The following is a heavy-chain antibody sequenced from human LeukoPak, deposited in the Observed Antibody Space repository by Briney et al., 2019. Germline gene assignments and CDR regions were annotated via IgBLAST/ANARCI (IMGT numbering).Heavy chain of an antibody. CDR3: AILDYGGNPHYFDY. Sequence: ASVKVSCKASGYTFTGYYMHWVRQAPGQGLEWMGWINPNSSGTNYAQKFQGRVTMTRDTSISTAYMELSRLRSDDTAVYYCAILDYGGNPHYFDYWGQGTLVTVSS. D-gene: IGHD4-23*01. J-gene: IGHJ4*02. CDR2: INPNSSGT. V-gene: IGHV1-2*02. CDR1: GYTFTGYY.